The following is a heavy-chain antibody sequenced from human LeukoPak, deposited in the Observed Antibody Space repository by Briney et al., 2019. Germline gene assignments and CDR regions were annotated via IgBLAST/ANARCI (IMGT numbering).Heavy chain of an antibody. Sequence: ASVKVSCKASGYTFTSYYMHWVRQAPGQGLEWMGIINPSGGSTSYAQKFQGRVTMTRDTSTSTVYMELSSLRSEDTAVYYCARGFGKDVEGVAATRVYYYYGMDVWGQGTTVTVSS. CDR2: INPSGGST. CDR3: ARGFGKDVEGVAATRVYYYYGMDV. V-gene: IGHV1-46*01. CDR1: GYTFTSYY. D-gene: IGHD2-15*01. J-gene: IGHJ6*02.